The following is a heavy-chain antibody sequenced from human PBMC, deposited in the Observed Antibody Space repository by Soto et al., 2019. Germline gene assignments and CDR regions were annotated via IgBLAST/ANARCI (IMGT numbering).Heavy chain of an antibody. CDR1: GDSIRSSSY. CDR2: IYSTGNT. J-gene: IGHJ6*02. CDR3: RRSSRYSTDV. D-gene: IGHD6-13*01. Sequence: QLQLQESGPGLVKPSETLSLTCTVSGDSIRSSSYWGWIRQPPGKGLEWIGSIYSTGNTYYNPSLNSQATISVDTSKKQFSLNVISVTAADTAVYYCRRSSRYSTDVWGQGTTVTVSS. V-gene: IGHV4-39*01.